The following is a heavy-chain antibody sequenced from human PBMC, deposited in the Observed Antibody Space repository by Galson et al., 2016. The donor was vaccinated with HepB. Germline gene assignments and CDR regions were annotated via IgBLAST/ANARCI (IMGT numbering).Heavy chain of an antibody. D-gene: IGHD4-23*01. J-gene: IGHJ4*02. CDR1: GFTFGTYT. CDR2: ITGDRANA. CDR3: AKDHGGYSGFDY. V-gene: IGHV3-43*01. Sequence: SLRLSCAASGFTFGTYTMHWIRQAPGEGLQWVSLITGDRANAYYADSVKGRFTISRDNRKNSLYLQMNSLRTEDTALYYFAKDHGGYSGFDYWGRGTLVTVSS.